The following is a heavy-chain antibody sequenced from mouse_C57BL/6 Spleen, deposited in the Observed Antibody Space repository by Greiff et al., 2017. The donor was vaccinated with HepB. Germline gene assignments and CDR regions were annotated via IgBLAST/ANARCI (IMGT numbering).Heavy chain of an antibody. V-gene: IGHV14-4*01. CDR3: TAGANYAFAY. D-gene: IGHD1-1*01. CDR1: GFNIKDDY. CDR2: IDPENGDT. Sequence: VQLQQSGAELVRPGASVKLSCTASGFNIKDDYMHWVKQRPEQGLEWIGWIDPENGDTEYASKFQGKATITADTSSNTAYLQLSSLTSEDTAVYYWTAGANYAFAYWGQGTLGTVSA. J-gene: IGHJ3*01.